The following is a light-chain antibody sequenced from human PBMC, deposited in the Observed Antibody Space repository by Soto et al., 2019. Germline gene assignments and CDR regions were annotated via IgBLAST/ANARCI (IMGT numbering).Light chain of an antibody. CDR1: SSDVGGYNY. Sequence: QSALTQPASVSGSPGQSITISCTGTSSDVGGYNYVSWYQQHPGKAPKLIIYDVSNRPSGVSNRFSGSKSGNTASLTISGLQAEDEADYSCSSYTTSSTLEFGGGTQLTVL. J-gene: IGLJ2*01. V-gene: IGLV2-14*03. CDR3: SSYTTSSTLE. CDR2: DVS.